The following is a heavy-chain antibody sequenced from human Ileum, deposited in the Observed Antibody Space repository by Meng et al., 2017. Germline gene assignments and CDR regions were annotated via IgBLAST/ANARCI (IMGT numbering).Heavy chain of an antibody. Sequence: QGPLQQWGAGLLKPSETLSLTCAVYGGSFSGYYWSWIRQPPGKGLEWIGEINHSGSTNYNPSLKSRVTISVDTSKNQFSLKLSSVTAADTAVYYCARTRRGSSGWYMGYWGQGTLVTVSS. CDR2: INHSGST. V-gene: IGHV4-34*01. D-gene: IGHD6-19*01. CDR1: GGSFSGYY. J-gene: IGHJ4*02. CDR3: ARTRRGSSGWYMGY.